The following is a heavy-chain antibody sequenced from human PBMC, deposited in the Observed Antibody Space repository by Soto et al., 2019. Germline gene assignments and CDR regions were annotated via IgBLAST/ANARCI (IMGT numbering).Heavy chain of an antibody. V-gene: IGHV3-64*04. CDR1: GFTFRSYV. CDR2: ITSNGGST. CDR3: ASHPRDSSGYWYYFDY. J-gene: IGHJ4*02. Sequence: GGSLRVSCSASGFTFRSYVMNWVRQAPGKGLEYVSGITSNGGSTFYADSVKGRFTISRDNAKNSLYLQMNSLRAEDTAVYYCASHPRDSSGYWYYFDYWGQGTLVTVSS. D-gene: IGHD3-22*01.